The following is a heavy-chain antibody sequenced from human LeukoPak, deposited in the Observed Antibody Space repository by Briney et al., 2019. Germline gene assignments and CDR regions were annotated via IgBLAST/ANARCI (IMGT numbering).Heavy chain of an antibody. CDR2: IKLDGSEK. Sequence: PGGSLRLSCAASGFIFGKYWMSWVRQAPGKGLEWVANIKLDGSEKDYVDSVKGRFTISRDNTKNSLYLQMNSLRAEDTAVYYCARVATGWLSFDYWGQGTLVTVSS. V-gene: IGHV3-7*03. CDR3: ARVATGWLSFDY. D-gene: IGHD1-14*01. CDR1: GFIFGKYW. J-gene: IGHJ4*02.